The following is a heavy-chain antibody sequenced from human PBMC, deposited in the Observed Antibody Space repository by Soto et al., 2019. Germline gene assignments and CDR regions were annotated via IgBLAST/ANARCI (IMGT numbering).Heavy chain of an antibody. CDR1: GFTVSTNY. CDR3: VVEDLGMEV. J-gene: IGHJ6*02. CDR2: IYSNGNT. Sequence: EVQLVESGGGLNQPGGSLRLSCAASGFTVSTNYRTWVRQTPGKGLEWVSIIYSNGNTYYADSVKGRFTISRDNSKNTLYLQMTSLRVDDTAVYYCVVEDLGMEVWGQGTTVTVSS. D-gene: IGHD2-15*01. V-gene: IGHV3-53*01.